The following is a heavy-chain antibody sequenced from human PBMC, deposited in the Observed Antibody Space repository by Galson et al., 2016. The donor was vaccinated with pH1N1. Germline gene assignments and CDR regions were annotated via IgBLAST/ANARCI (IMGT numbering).Heavy chain of an antibody. CDR3: SRVLEGGVDV. CDR2: SKKKVNGYST. J-gene: IGHJ6*02. CDR1: GFIFRDYH. Sequence: SLRLSCAVSGFIFRDYHMDWVRQAPGKGLEWVGRSKKKVNGYSTEYATSVEGRFIISRDESQNSMYLQMSYLRLEDTAVYFCSRVLEGGVDVWGQGTTVIVSS. V-gene: IGHV3-72*01.